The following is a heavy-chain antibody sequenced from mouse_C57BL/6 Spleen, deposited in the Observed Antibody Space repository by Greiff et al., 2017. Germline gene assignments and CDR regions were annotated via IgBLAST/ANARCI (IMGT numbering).Heavy chain of an antibody. CDR3: ARKGGDYAVYFDY. Sequence: EVQLQQSGPELVKPGASVKISCKASGYTFTDYYMNWVKQSHGKSLEWIGDINPNNGGTSYNQQFKGKATLTVDKSSSTAYMELRSLTSEDSAVYYCARKGGDYAVYFDYWGQGTTLTVSS. CDR2: INPNNGGT. V-gene: IGHV1-26*01. J-gene: IGHJ2*01. CDR1: GYTFTDYY. D-gene: IGHD2-4*01.